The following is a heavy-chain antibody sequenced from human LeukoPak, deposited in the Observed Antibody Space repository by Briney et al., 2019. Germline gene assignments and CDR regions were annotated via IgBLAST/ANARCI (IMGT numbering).Heavy chain of an antibody. Sequence: SETLSLTCTVSGGSISTKYWSWIHQPPGKGLEWIGYISYIGSTNYNPSLKSRVTISVDTSKNQLSLKLSSATAADSAVYYCARDLGSDSSGYLNDAFDIWGQGTMVTVSS. CDR2: ISYIGST. D-gene: IGHD3-22*01. J-gene: IGHJ3*02. CDR1: GGSISTKY. CDR3: ARDLGSDSSGYLNDAFDI. V-gene: IGHV4-59*01.